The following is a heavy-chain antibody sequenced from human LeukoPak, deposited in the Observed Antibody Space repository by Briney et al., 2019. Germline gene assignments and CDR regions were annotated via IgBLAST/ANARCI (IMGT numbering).Heavy chain of an antibody. CDR3: ARESDPITGYFYYYMDV. J-gene: IGHJ6*03. CDR1: GGSLRGHY. V-gene: IGHV4-34*01. D-gene: IGHD3-10*01. CDR2: INHSGST. Sequence: PSGTLSLTCGVYGGSLRGHYWSWIRQPPGKGLEWVGEINHSGSTNYNPSFWGRVTISVDTSKNQFFLKLNSVTAADTAVYYCARESDPITGYFYYYMDVWGRGTTVTVSS.